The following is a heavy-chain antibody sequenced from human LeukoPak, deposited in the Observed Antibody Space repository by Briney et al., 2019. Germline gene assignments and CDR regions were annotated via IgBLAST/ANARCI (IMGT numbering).Heavy chain of an antibody. CDR2: IDSGGPTT. Sequence: GGSLRLSCAASGFTFSTYKMHWVRQAPGKGLEWVSFIDSGGPTTYYADSVKGRFTISRDNAKNSLYLQMNSLRAEDTALYYCVREGISNYFFDYWGQGNLVTVSS. J-gene: IGHJ4*02. CDR3: VREGISNYFFDY. D-gene: IGHD3-10*01. V-gene: IGHV3-48*03. CDR1: GFTFSTYK.